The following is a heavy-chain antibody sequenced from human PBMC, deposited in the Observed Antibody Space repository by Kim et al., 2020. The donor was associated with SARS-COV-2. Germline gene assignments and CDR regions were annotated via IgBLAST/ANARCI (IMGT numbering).Heavy chain of an antibody. J-gene: IGHJ6*03. D-gene: IGHD1-26*01. V-gene: IGHV3-74*01. CDR3: ASRDGAKSPYYYMDV. CDR2: IGPDGTWT. Sequence: GGSLRLSCAASGFTFSRYWMHWVRQAPGKGLVWVSRIGPDGTWTDYADSVKGRFTISRDNAKNTLCLQLNSLSTEDTAVYYCASRDGAKSPYYYMDVWGKGTTVTVSS. CDR1: GFTFSRYW.